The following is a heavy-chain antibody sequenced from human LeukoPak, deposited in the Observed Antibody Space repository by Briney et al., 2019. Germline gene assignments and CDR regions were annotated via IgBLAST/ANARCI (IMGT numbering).Heavy chain of an antibody. J-gene: IGHJ1*01. V-gene: IGHV3-21*01. CDR3: ARGVTPITMIANFQH. D-gene: IGHD3-22*01. Sequence: GGSLRLSCAASGFTFSSYSMNWVRQAPGKGLECVSSISSSSSYIYYADSVKGRFTISRDNAKNSLYLQMNSLRAEDTAVYYCARGVTPITMIANFQHWGQGTLVTVSS. CDR2: ISSSSSYI. CDR1: GFTFSSYS.